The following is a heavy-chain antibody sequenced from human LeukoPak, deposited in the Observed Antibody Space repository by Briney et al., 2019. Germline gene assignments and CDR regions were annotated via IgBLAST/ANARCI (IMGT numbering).Heavy chain of an antibody. V-gene: IGHV3-23*01. CDR3: AKDQRGGYNSGFFDY. J-gene: IGHJ4*02. CDR1: GFIFSSYA. CDR2: ISGSGGST. D-gene: IGHD5-12*01. Sequence: GGSLRLSCAASGFIFSSYAMSWVRQAPGKGLEWVSAISGSGGSTYYADSVKGRFTISRDNSKNTLYLQMNSLRAEDTAVYYCAKDQRGGYNSGFFDYWGQGTLVTVSS.